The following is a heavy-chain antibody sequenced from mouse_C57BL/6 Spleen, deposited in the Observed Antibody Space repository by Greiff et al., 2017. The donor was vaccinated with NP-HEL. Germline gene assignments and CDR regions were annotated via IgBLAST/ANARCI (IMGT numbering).Heavy chain of an antibody. CDR2: IYPRSGNT. V-gene: IGHV1-81*01. CDR1: GYTFTSYG. Sequence: QVQLKQSGAELARPGASVKLSCKASGYTFTSYGISWVKQRPGQGLEWIGEIYPRSGNTYYNEKFKGKATLTADKSSSTAYMELRSLTSEDSAVYFCAKIYYGNYGDWYFDVWGTGTTVTVSS. CDR3: AKIYYGNYGDWYFDV. D-gene: IGHD2-1*01. J-gene: IGHJ1*03.